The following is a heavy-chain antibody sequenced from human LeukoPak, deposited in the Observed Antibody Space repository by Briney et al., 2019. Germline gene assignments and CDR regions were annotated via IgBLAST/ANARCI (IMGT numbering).Heavy chain of an antibody. J-gene: IGHJ5*02. CDR1: GGSISSYY. Sequence: SETLSLTCTVSGGSISSYYWSWIRQPPGKGLEWIGYIYYSGSTNYNPSLKSRVTISVDTSKNQFSLKLSSVTAADTAVYYCARDPGYYDSSGYFDNWGQGTLVTVSS. CDR2: IYYSGST. CDR3: ARDPGYYDSSGYFDN. D-gene: IGHD3-22*01. V-gene: IGHV4-59*01.